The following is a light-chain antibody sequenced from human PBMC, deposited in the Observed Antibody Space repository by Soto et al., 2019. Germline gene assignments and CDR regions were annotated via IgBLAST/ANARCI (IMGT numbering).Light chain of an antibody. V-gene: IGKV3-15*01. CDR2: DTS. CDR1: QSVSSN. Sequence: EIVMTQSPGTLSVSPGESATLSCRASQSVSSNLAWDQQKPGQAPRLLIYDTSTRATGVPARFSGSGSGTEFTLTISSLQSEDFAVYYCQQYNNWPLTFGHGTKLEIK. CDR3: QQYNNWPLT. J-gene: IGKJ2*01.